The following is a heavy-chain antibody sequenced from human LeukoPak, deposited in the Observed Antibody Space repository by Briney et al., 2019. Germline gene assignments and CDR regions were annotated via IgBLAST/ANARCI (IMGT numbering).Heavy chain of an antibody. Sequence: GGSLRLSCVASGFTFSNSWMHWVRQAPGKGLVWVSRVNSDGKTTTYADSVKGRFTISRDNAQNTLYLQMYSLSAEDTAVYYCARGPPYCSSTCFDYWGQGTLVTVSS. CDR3: ARGPPYCSSTCFDY. CDR2: VNSDGKTT. J-gene: IGHJ4*02. V-gene: IGHV3-74*01. CDR1: GFTFSNSW. D-gene: IGHD2-2*01.